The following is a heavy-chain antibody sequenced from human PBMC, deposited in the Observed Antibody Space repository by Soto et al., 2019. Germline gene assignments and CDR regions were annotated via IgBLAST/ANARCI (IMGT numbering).Heavy chain of an antibody. Sequence: SGPTLVNPTQTLTLTCTFSGFSLSTSGMCVSWIRQPPGKALEWLALIDWNDDKYYSTSLKTRLTISKDTSKNQVVLTMTNMDPVDTATYYCARSSPYSSSSCYRNWFDPWGQGTLVTVSS. D-gene: IGHD6-13*01. CDR2: IDWNDDK. J-gene: IGHJ5*02. CDR1: GFSLSTSGMC. V-gene: IGHV2-70*01. CDR3: ARSSPYSSSSCYRNWFDP.